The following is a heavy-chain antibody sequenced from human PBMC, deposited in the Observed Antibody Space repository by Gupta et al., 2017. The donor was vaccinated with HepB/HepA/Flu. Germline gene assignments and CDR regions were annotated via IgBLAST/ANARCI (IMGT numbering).Heavy chain of an antibody. J-gene: IGHJ4*02. CDR3: AHSPGRNYRRVFDY. D-gene: IGHD4-11*01. V-gene: IGHV2-5*02. CDR2: IYWDDDR. CDR1: GFSLNTSGVA. Sequence: QITLKESGPTLVKPTQTLTLTCAFSGFSLNTSGVAVGWIRQPPGKALEWLALIYWDDDRRYSPSLKSRLTITKDTSKNQVVLTMTNMDPVDTGTYYCAHSPGRNYRRVFDYWGQGILVTVSS.